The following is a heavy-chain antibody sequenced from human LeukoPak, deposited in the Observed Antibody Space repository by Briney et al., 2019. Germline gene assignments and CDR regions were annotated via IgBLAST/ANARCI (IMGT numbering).Heavy chain of an antibody. Sequence: SETLSLTCAVYRGSFSGYYWSWIRQPPGKGLEWIGEINHSGSTNYNPSLKSRVTISVDTSKNQFSLNLSSVTAADTAVYYCARRRGYSDYDYVYYFVYWGQGTLVTVSS. J-gene: IGHJ4*02. CDR3: ARRRGYSDYDYVYYFVY. D-gene: IGHD5-12*01. V-gene: IGHV4-34*01. CDR2: INHSGST. CDR1: RGSFSGYY.